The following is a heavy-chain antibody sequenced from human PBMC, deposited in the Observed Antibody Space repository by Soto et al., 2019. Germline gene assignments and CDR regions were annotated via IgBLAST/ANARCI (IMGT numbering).Heavy chain of an antibody. Sequence: QVQLVESGGGLFNSGGSLRLSYAASGFTFSDYYMSWIRQAPGKGLEWVSYISSSGSTINYADSVKGRFTISRDNARDSLYLQMNSLRVDDTAVYYCARGPDGGRVSRPGTTFDIWGHGTMVTVSS. D-gene: IGHD1-1*01. CDR3: ARGPDGGRVSRPGTTFDI. V-gene: IGHV3-11*01. CDR2: ISSSGSTI. CDR1: GFTFSDYY. J-gene: IGHJ3*02.